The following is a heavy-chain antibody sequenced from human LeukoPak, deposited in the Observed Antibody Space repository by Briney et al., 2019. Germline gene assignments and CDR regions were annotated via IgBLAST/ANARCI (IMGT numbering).Heavy chain of an antibody. V-gene: IGHV1-69*06. CDR3: ATDADSLAAAGTPPV. CDR1: GGTFSSYA. D-gene: IGHD6-13*01. Sequence: GSSVKVSCKASGGTFSSYAISWVRQAPGQGLEWMGGIIPIFGTANYAQKFQGRVTMTEDTSTDTAYMELSSLRSEDTAVYYCATDADSLAAAGTPPVWGQGTLVTVSS. CDR2: IIPIFGTA. J-gene: IGHJ4*02.